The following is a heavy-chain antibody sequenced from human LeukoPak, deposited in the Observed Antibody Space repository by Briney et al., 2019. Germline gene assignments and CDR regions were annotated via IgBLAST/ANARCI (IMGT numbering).Heavy chain of an antibody. V-gene: IGHV3-7*01. CDR2: IKEDGTEK. D-gene: IGHD3-3*01. Sequence: GGSLRLSCAASEFAFSNYWMSWVRQAPGKGLEWVANIKEDGTEKNYVGSVKGRFTISRDNDKNSLYLQMNILRAEDTAVYYCTTWGPWSHFDYWGQGTLVTVSS. CDR1: EFAFSNYW. J-gene: IGHJ4*02. CDR3: TTWGPWSHFDY.